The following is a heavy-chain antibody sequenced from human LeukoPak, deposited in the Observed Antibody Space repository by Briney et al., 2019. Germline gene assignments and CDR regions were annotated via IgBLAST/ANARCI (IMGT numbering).Heavy chain of an antibody. D-gene: IGHD3-3*01. J-gene: IGHJ4*02. V-gene: IGHV3-7*01. CDR3: ATDRGWRTSGYYLYYFEY. CDR2: IRHDGSEK. CDR1: GFIFTGYF. Sequence: GGSLRLSCAASGFIFTGYFMSWVRQAPGKGLEWVASIRHDGSEKYYVDSVRGRFTISRDNTKNLLYLQMSSLRAEDTAVYYCATDRGWRTSGYYLYYFEYWGQGTLVTFSS.